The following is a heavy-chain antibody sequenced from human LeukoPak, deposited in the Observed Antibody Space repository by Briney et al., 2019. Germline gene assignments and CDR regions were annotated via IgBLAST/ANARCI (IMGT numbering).Heavy chain of an antibody. CDR2: IKRDGSEK. D-gene: IGHD5-12*01. CDR1: GFTFSSYW. CDR3: VRLVGGDIDY. J-gene: IGHJ4*02. V-gene: IGHV3-7*01. Sequence: GGSLRLSCAASGFTFSSYWMTWVRQAPGKGLEWVANIKRDGSEKHYVDSVKGRFTISRDNAKNSMFLQMNSLRAEDTAVYYCVRLVGGDIDYWGQGTLVTVSS.